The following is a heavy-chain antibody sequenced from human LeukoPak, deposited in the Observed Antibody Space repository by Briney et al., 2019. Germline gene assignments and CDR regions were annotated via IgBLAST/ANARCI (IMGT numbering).Heavy chain of an antibody. D-gene: IGHD3-3*01. CDR3: ARSTVLRFLEWLPLEGAFVI. CDR1: GGSISSGGYY. CDR2: IYRSGST. V-gene: IGHV4-30-2*02. J-gene: IGHJ3*02. Sequence: SETLSLTCTVSGGSISSGGYYWSWIRQPPGKGLEWIGYIYRSGSTYYNPSLKSRVTISVDRSKNQFSLKLSSVTAADTAVYYCARSTVLRFLEWLPLEGAFVIWGQGTMVTVSS.